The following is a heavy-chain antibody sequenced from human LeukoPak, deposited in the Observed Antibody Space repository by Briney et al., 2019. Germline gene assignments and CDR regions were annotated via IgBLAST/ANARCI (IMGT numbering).Heavy chain of an antibody. D-gene: IGHD5-12*01. Sequence: PGGSLRFSCAASGFNFMNYGMNRVRQAPGKGLEWVSSITGGVAEAYYADAVQGRFTISRDNSKNTLYLQMNSLRAEDTGIYFCAKDQKTGYSPFDSWGQGTLVTVSS. CDR3: AKDQKTGYSPFDS. V-gene: IGHV3-23*01. CDR2: ITGGVAEA. CDR1: GFNFMNYG. J-gene: IGHJ4*02.